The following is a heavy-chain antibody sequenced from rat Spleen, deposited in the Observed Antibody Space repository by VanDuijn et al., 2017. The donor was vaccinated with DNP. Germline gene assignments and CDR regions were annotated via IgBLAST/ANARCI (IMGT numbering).Heavy chain of an antibody. J-gene: IGHJ4*01. D-gene: IGHD1-1*01. CDR2: INPDGAST. CDR1: GFTFNTYW. CDR3: TKDLQWYAMDA. V-gene: IGHV5-58*01. Sequence: EVQLVETGGGLVQPGRSLKLSCVASGFTFNTYWMFWVRQAPGKGLEWVASINPDGASTYYLDSVKGRFTISRDNADNTVYLQMDSLRSEDTATYYFTKDLQWYAMDAWGQGTSVTVSA.